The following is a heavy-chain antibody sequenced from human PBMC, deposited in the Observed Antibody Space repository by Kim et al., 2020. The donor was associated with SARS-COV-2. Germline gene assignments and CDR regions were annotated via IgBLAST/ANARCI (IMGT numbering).Heavy chain of an antibody. J-gene: IGHJ6*02. V-gene: IGHV3-23*01. Sequence: GGSLRLFCAASGFTFDNYAMSWVRQAPGKGLEWVSVISGSGGRTTYADSVKGRLTISRDNSKITLYLQMNSLRAEDTAVYYCARPLYGSGRRDGYYYAMDVWGQGTTVTVSS. CDR2: ISGSGGRT. D-gene: IGHD3-10*01. CDR1: GFTFDNYA. CDR3: ARPLYGSGRRDGYYYAMDV.